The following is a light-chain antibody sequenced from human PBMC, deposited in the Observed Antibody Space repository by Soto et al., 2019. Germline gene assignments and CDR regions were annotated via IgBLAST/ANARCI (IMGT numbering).Light chain of an antibody. V-gene: IGKV1-6*01. Sequence: AIQMAQSPSSLSASVGDRVTITCRASQGISNALNWYQQKPGKAPEVLIYTASSLQSGVPSRFSGSRSGTIFTLTISNLQPEDFATYYCLQDYDYPWTFGQGTKVDIK. CDR2: TAS. J-gene: IGKJ1*01. CDR1: QGISNA. CDR3: LQDYDYPWT.